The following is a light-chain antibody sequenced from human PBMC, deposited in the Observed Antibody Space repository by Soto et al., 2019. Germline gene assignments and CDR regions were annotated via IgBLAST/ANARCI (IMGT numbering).Light chain of an antibody. J-gene: IGLJ1*01. V-gene: IGLV2-14*01. CDR2: EVS. Sequence: QSALTQPASVSGSPGHSISIFCTGTTNDVGAYNYVSWYQQLPGKAPKLMISEVSNRPSGVSNRFSGSKSGNTASLTISGLQAEDEADYYCSSYTAGGTIFGTGTKLTVL. CDR3: SSYTAGGTI. CDR1: TNDVGAYNY.